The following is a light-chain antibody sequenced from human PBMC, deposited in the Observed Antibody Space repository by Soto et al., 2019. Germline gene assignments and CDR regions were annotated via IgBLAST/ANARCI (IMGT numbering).Light chain of an antibody. CDR2: GAS. Sequence: EIVMTQSPATLSVSPGERATISCRASQSVSSNLAWYQQKPGQAPRLLIYGASTRATGIPARFSGSGSGTEFTLSISRLQSEDFAVYSCQQYNNWPPVTFGQGTRLEIK. V-gene: IGKV3-15*01. CDR3: QQYNNWPPVT. CDR1: QSVSSN. J-gene: IGKJ5*01.